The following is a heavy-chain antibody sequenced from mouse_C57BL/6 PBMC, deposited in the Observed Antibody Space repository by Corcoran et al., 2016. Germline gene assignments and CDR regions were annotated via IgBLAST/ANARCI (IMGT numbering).Heavy chain of an antibody. Sequence: EVQLQQSGPVLVKPGASVKMSCKASGYTFTDYYMNWVKQSHGKSLEWIGVINPYNGGTSYNQKFKGKATLTVDKPSSTAYMELNSLTSEDSAVYYCASPYYYGSSHWYFDVWGTGTTVTVSS. J-gene: IGHJ1*03. V-gene: IGHV1-19*01. CDR2: INPYNGGT. D-gene: IGHD1-1*01. CDR1: GYTFTDYY. CDR3: ASPYYYGSSHWYFDV.